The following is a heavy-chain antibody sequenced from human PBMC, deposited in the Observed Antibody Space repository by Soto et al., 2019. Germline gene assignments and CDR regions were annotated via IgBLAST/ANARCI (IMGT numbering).Heavy chain of an antibody. CDR2: IKQDGSEK. V-gene: IGHV3-7*01. CDR1: GFTFSSYW. J-gene: IGHJ4*02. D-gene: IGHD4-17*01. Sequence: GGSLRLSCAASGFTFSSYWMSWVRQAPGEGLEWVANIKQDGSEKYYVDSVKGRFTISRDNAKNSLYLQMNSLRAEDTAVYYCASLHDYGDYSDYWGQGTLVTVSS. CDR3: ASLHDYGDYSDY.